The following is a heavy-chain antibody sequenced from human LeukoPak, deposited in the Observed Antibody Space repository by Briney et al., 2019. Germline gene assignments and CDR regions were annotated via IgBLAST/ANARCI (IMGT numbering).Heavy chain of an antibody. J-gene: IGHJ4*02. CDR1: GYTXTGYY. Sequence: ASVKVSCKASGYTXTGYYMHWVRQAPGQGLEWMGWSKTNSGDTNYAQEYQGRVTMTRDTSISTAYMELSWLRSDDTAVYYCARVPPVAGTWGRPFDYWGQGTLVTVSS. CDR2: SKTNSGDT. CDR3: ARVPPVAGTWGRPFDY. V-gene: IGHV1-2*02. D-gene: IGHD6-19*01.